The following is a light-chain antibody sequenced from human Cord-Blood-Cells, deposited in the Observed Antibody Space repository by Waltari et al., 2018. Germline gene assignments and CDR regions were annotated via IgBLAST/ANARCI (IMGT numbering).Light chain of an antibody. J-gene: IGLJ3*02. Sequence: QSVLTQPPSASGTPGQRVTISCSGSSSNIGSNTVTWYQQLPGTAPKLLIYSNKRRPSGGPDRFSGSKSGTSASLAISGLQSEDEADYYCAAWDDSLNGPVFGGGTKLTVL. V-gene: IGLV1-44*01. CDR1: SSNIGSNT. CDR2: SNK. CDR3: AAWDDSLNGPV.